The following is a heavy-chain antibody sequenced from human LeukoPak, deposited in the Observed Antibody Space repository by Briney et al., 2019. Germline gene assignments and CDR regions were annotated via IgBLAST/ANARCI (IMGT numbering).Heavy chain of an antibody. CDR2: IKQDGREK. J-gene: IGHJ5*02. CDR3: ARRHGSGYYDTSGYPIDL. D-gene: IGHD3-22*01. Sequence: PGGSLRLSCAASGFTFSSYWMSWVRQAPGKGLEWVANIKQDGREKYYVDSVKGRFTISRDNAKNSLYLQMDSLRAEDAAVFYCARRHGSGYYDTSGYPIDLWGQGTLVTVSS. V-gene: IGHV3-7*01. CDR1: GFTFSSYW.